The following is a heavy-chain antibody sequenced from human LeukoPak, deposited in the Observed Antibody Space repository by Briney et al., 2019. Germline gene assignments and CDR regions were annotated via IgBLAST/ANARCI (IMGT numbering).Heavy chain of an antibody. CDR3: ASSIRIATYYYGSGSYPAYYYGMDV. Sequence: PSETLSLTCTVSGASISSSSYYWGWIRQPPGKGLEWIGGIYYSGTTYYNPSLKSRVTISVDTSKNQFSLKLSSVTAADTAVYYCASSIRIATYYYGSGSYPAYYYGMDVWGQGTTVTVSS. D-gene: IGHD3-10*01. J-gene: IGHJ6*02. CDR2: IYYSGTT. CDR1: GASISSSSYY. V-gene: IGHV4-39*01.